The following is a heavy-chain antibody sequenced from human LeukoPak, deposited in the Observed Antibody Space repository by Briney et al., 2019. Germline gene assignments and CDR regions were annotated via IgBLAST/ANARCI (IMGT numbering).Heavy chain of an antibody. D-gene: IGHD3-3*01. CDR3: ARSGETYYDFWSGYAWGYFDY. Sequence: SETLSLTCAVYGGSFSGYYWSWIRQPPGKGLEWIGEINHSGSTNYNPSLKSRVTISVDTSKNQFSLKLSSVTAADTAVYYCARSGETYYDFWSGYAWGYFDYWGQGTLVTVSS. CDR2: INHSGST. V-gene: IGHV4-34*01. J-gene: IGHJ4*02. CDR1: GGSFSGYY.